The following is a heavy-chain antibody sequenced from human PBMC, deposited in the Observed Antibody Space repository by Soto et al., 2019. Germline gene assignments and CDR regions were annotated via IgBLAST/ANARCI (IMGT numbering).Heavy chain of an antibody. Sequence: QSGGSLRLSCAASGFTFSSYAMSWVRQAPGKGLEWVSAISGSGGSTYYADSVKGRFTISRDNSKNTLYLQMNSLRAEDTAVYYCAKDFLQLWLRAIDYWGQGTLVTVSS. D-gene: IGHD5-18*01. J-gene: IGHJ4*02. CDR3: AKDFLQLWLRAIDY. V-gene: IGHV3-23*01. CDR1: GFTFSSYA. CDR2: ISGSGGST.